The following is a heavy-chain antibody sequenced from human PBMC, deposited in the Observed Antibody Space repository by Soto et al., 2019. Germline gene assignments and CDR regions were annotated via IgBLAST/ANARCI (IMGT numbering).Heavy chain of an antibody. J-gene: IGHJ4*02. CDR3: AKTFGYSYALDY. Sequence: QVELVQSGAEVKKPGASVKVSCKASGYTFTSYGISWLRQAPGQGLEWMAWISAYNGNTNYAQKLQGRVTMTTDTSTSTAYMELRSLTSDDMAVYFCAKTFGYSYALDYWGQGTLVTVS. V-gene: IGHV1-18*03. D-gene: IGHD5-18*01. CDR2: ISAYNGNT. CDR1: GYTFTSYG.